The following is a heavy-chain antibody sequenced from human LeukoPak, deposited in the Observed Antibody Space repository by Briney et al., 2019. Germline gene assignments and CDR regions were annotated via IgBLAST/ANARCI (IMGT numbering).Heavy chain of an antibody. V-gene: IGHV3-7*04. D-gene: IGHD5-18*01. CDR2: IKQDGTEK. CDR3: ARGIQLWSRRTYFFYMDV. Sequence: GGSLRLSCAASGFTFTTYWLGWVRQPPGKGLEWVANIKQDGTEKYYVDSVKGRFTISRDNAKNSLYLQINNLRAEDTAVYYCARGIQLWSRRTYFFYMDVWGKGTTVTVSS. CDR1: GFTFTTYW. J-gene: IGHJ6*03.